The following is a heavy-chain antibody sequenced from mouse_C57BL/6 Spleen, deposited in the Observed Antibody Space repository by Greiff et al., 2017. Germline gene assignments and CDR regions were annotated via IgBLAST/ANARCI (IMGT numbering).Heavy chain of an antibody. CDR2: IDPENGDT. V-gene: IGHV14-4*01. J-gene: IGHJ2*01. CDR3: TTSYYEGGFDY. D-gene: IGHD1-1*01. Sequence: EVQLQQSGAELVRPGASVKLSCTASGFNIKDDYMHWVKQRPEQGLEWIGWIDPENGDTEYASKFQGKATITADTSSNTAYLQLSSLTSEDTAVYYCTTSYYEGGFDYWGQGTTRTVSS. CDR1: GFNIKDDY.